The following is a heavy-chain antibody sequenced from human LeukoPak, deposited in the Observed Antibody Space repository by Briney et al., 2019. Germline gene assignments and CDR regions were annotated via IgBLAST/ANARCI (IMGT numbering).Heavy chain of an antibody. CDR1: GVAFSDYA. D-gene: IGHD2-2*02. Sequence: PGGSLRLSCAASGVAFSDYAMNWVRQAPGKGLEWVSGISGSGSTTKYADSVKGRFTVSRDNSKNTLYLQMNSVRAKDTALYYCAKRYCNSPSCYIDYWGQGTLVTVSS. CDR3: AKRYCNSPSCYIDY. J-gene: IGHJ4*02. CDR2: ISGSGSTT. V-gene: IGHV3-23*01.